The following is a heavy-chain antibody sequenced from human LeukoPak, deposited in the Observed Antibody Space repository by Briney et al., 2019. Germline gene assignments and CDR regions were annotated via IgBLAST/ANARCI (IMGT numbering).Heavy chain of an antibody. V-gene: IGHV4-4*02. Sequence: SETLSLTCAVSGGSISSSNWWSWVRQPPGKGLEWIGEIYHSGSTNYNPSLKSRVTVSLDTSKNQFSLKLNSVTAADTAVYYCARLTNYYGSGSSYDWFDPWGQGTLVTVSS. CDR1: GGSISSSNW. CDR2: IYHSGST. D-gene: IGHD3-10*01. J-gene: IGHJ5*02. CDR3: ARLTNYYGSGSSYDWFDP.